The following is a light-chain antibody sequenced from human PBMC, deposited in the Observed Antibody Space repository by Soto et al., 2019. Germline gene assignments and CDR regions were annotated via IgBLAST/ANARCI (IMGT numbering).Light chain of an antibody. J-gene: IGKJ4*01. CDR1: QSVGSY. V-gene: IGKV3-11*01. Sequence: EIVLIQSPATLSLSPGERATLSCRASQSVGSYLAWYQHKPGQAPRLLIFDASNRATGIPARFSGSGSETDFTLTISSLEPEDSAVYYCQQRSNWPSLTFGGGTKVDIK. CDR2: DAS. CDR3: QQRSNWPSLT.